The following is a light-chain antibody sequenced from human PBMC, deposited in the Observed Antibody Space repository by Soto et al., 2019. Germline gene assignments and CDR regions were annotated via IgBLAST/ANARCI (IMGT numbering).Light chain of an antibody. CDR3: HQYPTYPGT. J-gene: IGKJ1*01. Sequence: GDRVKITCRASQSISSWLAWYQQKPGKAPKLLIYKASSLESGVPSRFSGSGTRTAATLTIIRLQPAYFATYPCHQYPTYPGTSGQGTKVDIK. CDR1: QSISSW. V-gene: IGKV1-5*03. CDR2: KAS.